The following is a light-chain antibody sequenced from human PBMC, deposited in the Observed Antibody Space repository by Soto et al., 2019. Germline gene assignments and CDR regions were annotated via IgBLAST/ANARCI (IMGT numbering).Light chain of an antibody. CDR2: TSN. CDR1: SSNIGNNT. V-gene: IGLV1-44*01. J-gene: IGLJ1*01. Sequence: QSVLTQPPSASGTPGQRVTISCSGSSSNIGNNTVNWYQQLPGTAPKLLIYTSNQRPSGVPDRFSGSKSGTSASLAISGLQSGDEADYYCAAWDDSLNALYVFGTGPKLTVL. CDR3: AAWDDSLNALYV.